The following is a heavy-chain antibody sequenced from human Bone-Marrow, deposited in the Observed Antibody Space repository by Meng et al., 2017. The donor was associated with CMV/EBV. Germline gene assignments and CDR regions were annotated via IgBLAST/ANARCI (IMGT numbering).Heavy chain of an antibody. CDR2: ITPVFETA. V-gene: IGHV1-69*05. D-gene: IGHD3-10*01. CDR1: GGTFSSSS. Sequence: SVKVSCKASGGTFSSSSLMWVRQAPGQGLEWMGGITPVFETADYAQKFRDRVTISMDDSATTAYMAMSSLGSEDTAVYFCARGPSIIVWGVIIWPLEDWGQGTLVTVSS. CDR3: ARGPSIIVWGVIIWPLED. J-gene: IGHJ4*02.